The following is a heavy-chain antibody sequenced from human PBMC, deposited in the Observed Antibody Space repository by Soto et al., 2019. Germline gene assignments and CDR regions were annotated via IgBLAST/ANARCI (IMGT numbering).Heavy chain of an antibody. J-gene: IGHJ4*02. V-gene: IGHV3-7*01. Sequence: VRQAPGKGLEWVADIRQDGSEKYYVDSVKGRFTISRDNAKNSLYLQMNSLRADDTAVYYCARVLPGGGYPHDYFDYWGQGTLVTVSS. D-gene: IGHD2-15*01. CDR3: ARVLPGGGYPHDYFDY. CDR2: IRQDGSEK.